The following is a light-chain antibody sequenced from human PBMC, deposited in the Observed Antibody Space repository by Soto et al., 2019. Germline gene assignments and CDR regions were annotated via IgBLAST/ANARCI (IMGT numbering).Light chain of an antibody. V-gene: IGLV2-14*01. CDR1: SSDVGGYNY. CDR3: SSYTSSSTLVV. Sequence: QSALTQPASVAGSPGQSITISCTGTSSDVGGYNYVSWYQQHPGKAPKLMIYEVSNRPSGVSNRFSGSKYSNTASLTISGLQAEDEADYYCSSYTSSSTLVVFGTGTKLTVL. J-gene: IGLJ1*01. CDR2: EVS.